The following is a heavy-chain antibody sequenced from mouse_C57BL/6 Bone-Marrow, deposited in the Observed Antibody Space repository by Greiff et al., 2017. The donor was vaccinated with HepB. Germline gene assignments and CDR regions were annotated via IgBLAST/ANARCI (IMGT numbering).Heavy chain of an antibody. Sequence: VKLQQPGAELVRPGSSVKLSCKASGYTFTSYWMHWVKQRPIQGLEWIGNIDPSDSETHYNQKFKDKATLTVDKSSSTAYMQLSSLTSEDSAVYYCARIYYGSSYYAMDYWGQGTSVTVSS. V-gene: IGHV1-52*01. CDR2: IDPSDSET. CDR1: GYTFTSYW. J-gene: IGHJ4*01. D-gene: IGHD1-1*01. CDR3: ARIYYGSSYYAMDY.